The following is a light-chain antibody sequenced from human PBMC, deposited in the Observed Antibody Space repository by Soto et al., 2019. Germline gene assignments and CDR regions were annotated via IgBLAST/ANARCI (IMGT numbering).Light chain of an antibody. V-gene: IGLV3-1*01. CDR2: EDN. J-gene: IGLJ2*01. CDR3: QAWDRSTGV. Sequence: SYELTQPPSVSVSPGQTASITCSGDKLGDKYVGWYQQKPGQSPVLVIYEDNKRPSGIPERFSGSNSGNTATLTISGTQAMDEADYYCQAWDRSTGVFGGGTKMTVL. CDR1: KLGDKY.